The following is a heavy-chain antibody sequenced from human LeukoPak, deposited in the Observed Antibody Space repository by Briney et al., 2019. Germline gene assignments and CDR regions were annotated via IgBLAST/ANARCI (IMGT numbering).Heavy chain of an antibody. CDR3: ARGPKYYYDSSGYYFFDY. J-gene: IGHJ4*02. CDR2: INHSGST. V-gene: IGHV4-34*01. D-gene: IGHD3-22*01. Sequence: SETLSLTCAVYGGSFSGYYWSWIRQPPGKGLEWIGEINHSGSTNYNPSLKSRVTISVDTSKNQFSLKLGSVTAADTAVYYCARGPKYYYDSSGYYFFDYWGQGTLVTVSS. CDR1: GGSFSGYY.